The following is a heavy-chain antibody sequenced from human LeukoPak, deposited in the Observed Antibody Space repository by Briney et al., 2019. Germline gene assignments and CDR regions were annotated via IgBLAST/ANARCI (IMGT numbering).Heavy chain of an antibody. Sequence: PGGSLRLSCAASGFTFSSYSMNWVRQAPGKGLEWVSSISSSSSYIYYADSVKGRFTISRDNAKNSLYLQMNSLRAEDTAVYYCARRCSSGWYASYYYYGMDVWGQGTTVTVSS. D-gene: IGHD6-19*01. CDR3: ARRCSSGWYASYYYYGMDV. V-gene: IGHV3-21*01. J-gene: IGHJ6*02. CDR1: GFTFSSYS. CDR2: ISSSSSYI.